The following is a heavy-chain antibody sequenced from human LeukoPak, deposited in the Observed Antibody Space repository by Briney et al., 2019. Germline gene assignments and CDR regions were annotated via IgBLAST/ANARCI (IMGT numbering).Heavy chain of an antibody. D-gene: IGHD2-21*01. Sequence: GGSLILSCAASGLTFSSYNMNWVRQAPGKGLEWVSSILSSSSYIYYADSVKGRFTISRDNAKNSLYLQMNSLRAEDTAVYYCARDLFSYYYGMDVWGQGTTVTVSS. CDR2: ILSSSSYI. V-gene: IGHV3-21*01. CDR3: ARDLFSYYYGMDV. J-gene: IGHJ6*02. CDR1: GLTFSSYN.